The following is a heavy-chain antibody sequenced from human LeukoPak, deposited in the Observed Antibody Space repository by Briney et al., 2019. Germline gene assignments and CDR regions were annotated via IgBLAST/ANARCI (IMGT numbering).Heavy chain of an antibody. V-gene: IGHV4-34*01. CDR3: ARGGIRITIFGVATRGFDY. D-gene: IGHD3-3*01. J-gene: IGHJ4*02. Sequence: SETLSPTCAVYGGSFSGYYWSWIRQPPGKGLEWIGEINHSGSTNYNPSLKSRVTISVDTSKNQFSLKLSSVTAADTAVYYCARGGIRITIFGVATRGFDYWGQGTLVTVSS. CDR2: INHSGST. CDR1: GGSFSGYY.